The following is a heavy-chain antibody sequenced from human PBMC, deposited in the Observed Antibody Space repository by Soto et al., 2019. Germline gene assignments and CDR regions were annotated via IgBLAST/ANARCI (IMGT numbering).Heavy chain of an antibody. CDR3: AQGTVTATYLDYYYYGMDV. J-gene: IGHJ6*02. D-gene: IGHD2-21*02. CDR1: GGSVSSGSYY. V-gene: IGHV4-61*01. CDR2: IYYSGST. Sequence: SETLSLTCTVSGGSVSSGSYYWSWIRQPPGKGLEWIGYIYYSGSTNYNPSLKSRVTISVDTSKNQFSLKLSSVTAADTAVYYCAQGTVTATYLDYYYYGMDVWGQGTTVTVSS.